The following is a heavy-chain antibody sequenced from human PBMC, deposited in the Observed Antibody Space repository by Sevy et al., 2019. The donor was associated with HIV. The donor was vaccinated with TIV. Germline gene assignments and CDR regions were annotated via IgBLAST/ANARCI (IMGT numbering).Heavy chain of an antibody. D-gene: IGHD2-15*01. J-gene: IGHJ4*02. CDR2: LSFGCGEI. V-gene: IGHV3-23*01. CDR1: GFTFSKYS. CDR3: ARDWWTKPHDY. Sequence: GGCLRLSCAASGFTFSKYSMSWVRQPPGKGLEWVSTLSFGCGEINYADSVKGRFTISRDNSKSSVDLQMNNLRPEDTAVYYCARDWWTKPHDYWGQGTLVTVSS.